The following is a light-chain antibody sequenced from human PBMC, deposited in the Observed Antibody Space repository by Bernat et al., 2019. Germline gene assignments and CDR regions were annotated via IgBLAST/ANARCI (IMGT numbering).Light chain of an antibody. Sequence: QSALTQPASVSGSPGQSIAISCIGTSSDVGAYDYVSWYQQHPGKAPKLMIYDVSNRPSGVSNRFSGSKSGNTASLTISGLQAEDEADYYCHSYTTTNTPSYVFGTGTKVTVL. CDR3: HSYTTTNTPSYV. V-gene: IGLV2-14*03. CDR2: DVS. CDR1: SSDVGAYDY. J-gene: IGLJ1*01.